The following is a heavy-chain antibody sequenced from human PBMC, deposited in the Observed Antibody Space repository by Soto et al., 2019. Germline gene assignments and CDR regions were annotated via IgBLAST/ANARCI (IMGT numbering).Heavy chain of an antibody. Sequence: ASVKVSCKASGYTFTSYDINWVRQATGQGLEWMGWMNPNSGNTGYAQKFQGRVTMTMNTSISTAYMELSSLRSDDTAVYYCARARHVRIIAGYSFDNWGHGTPVTVSS. CDR1: GYTFTSYD. J-gene: IGHJ4*01. D-gene: IGHD2-8*01. CDR3: ARARHVRIIAGYSFDN. CDR2: MNPNSGNT. V-gene: IGHV1-8*01.